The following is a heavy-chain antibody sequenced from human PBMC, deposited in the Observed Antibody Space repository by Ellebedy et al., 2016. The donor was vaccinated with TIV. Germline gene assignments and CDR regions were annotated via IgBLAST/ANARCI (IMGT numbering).Heavy chain of an antibody. J-gene: IGHJ4*02. CDR2: IYRNDNT. Sequence: GESLKISCAASGFTVSRSYMSWVRQAPGKGLEWVSTIYRNDNTQYADSVRGRFTLSRDTSRNTMSLEMTRLRVEDTDLYYCAKGRDILPYLTFWGQGTLISVSS. CDR3: AKGRDILPYLTF. V-gene: IGHV3-66*01. D-gene: IGHD1-26*01. CDR1: GFTVSRSY.